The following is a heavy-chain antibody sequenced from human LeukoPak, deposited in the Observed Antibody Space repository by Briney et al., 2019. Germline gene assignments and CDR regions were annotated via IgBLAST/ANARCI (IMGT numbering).Heavy chain of an antibody. CDR1: GGSISSYY. CDR3: ARKRYYYDSSGCYYYFDY. V-gene: IGHV4-59*01. J-gene: IGHJ4*02. Sequence: PSETLSLTCTVSGGSISSYYWSWLRQPPGKGLEWIGYIYYSGSTNYNPSLKSRVTISVDTSKNQFSLKLSSVTAADTAVYYCARKRYYYDSSGCYYYFDYWGQGTLVTVSS. CDR2: IYYSGST. D-gene: IGHD3-22*01.